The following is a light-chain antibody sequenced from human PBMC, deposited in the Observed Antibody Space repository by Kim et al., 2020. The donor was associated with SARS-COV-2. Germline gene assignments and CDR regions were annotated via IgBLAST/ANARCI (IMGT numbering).Light chain of an antibody. Sequence: GQWITIASTGTSSDVGGYNYVSWYQQHPGKAPKLMIYDVSKRPSGVSNRFSGSKSGNTASLTISGLQAEDEADYYCSSYTSSSTYVFGTGTKVTVL. J-gene: IGLJ1*01. V-gene: IGLV2-14*04. CDR1: SSDVGGYNY. CDR3: SSYTSSSTYV. CDR2: DVS.